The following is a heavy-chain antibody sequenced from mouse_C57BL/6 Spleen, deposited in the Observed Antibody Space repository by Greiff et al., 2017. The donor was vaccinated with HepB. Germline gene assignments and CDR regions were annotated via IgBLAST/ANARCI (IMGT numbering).Heavy chain of an antibody. J-gene: IGHJ3*01. CDR3: ARGDGYYPFAY. Sequence: QVQLQQPGAELVKPGASVKLSCKASGYTFTSYWMHWVKQRPGQGLEWIGMNHPNSGSTNYNEKFKSKATLTVDKSSSTAYMQLSSLTSEDSAVYYCARGDGYYPFAYWGQGTLVTVSA. CDR1: GYTFTSYW. CDR2: NHPNSGST. D-gene: IGHD2-3*01. V-gene: IGHV1-64*01.